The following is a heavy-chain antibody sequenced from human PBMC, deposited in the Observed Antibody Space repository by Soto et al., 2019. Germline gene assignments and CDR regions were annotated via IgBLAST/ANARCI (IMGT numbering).Heavy chain of an antibody. CDR2: IYYSGIT. CDR1: GVSISNSSYY. Sequence: PSETLSLTCTVSGVSISNSSYYWGWIRRPPGKGLEWIGTIYYSGITYYNPSPKSRVTISVDTSKNQFSLKLTSVTAADTAVYYCARHGSNWGQGTLVTVSS. J-gene: IGHJ4*02. CDR3: ARHGSN. V-gene: IGHV4-39*01.